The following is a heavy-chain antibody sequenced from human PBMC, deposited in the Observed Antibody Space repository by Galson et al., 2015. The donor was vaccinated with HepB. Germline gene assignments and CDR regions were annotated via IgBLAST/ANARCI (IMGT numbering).Heavy chain of an antibody. CDR1: GCTFTGYY. J-gene: IGHJ4*02. CDR2: INPKSGGT. V-gene: IGHV1-2*06. D-gene: IGHD2-15*01. Sequence: SVKVSCKASGCTFTGYYIQWVRQAPGQGLEWVGLINPKSGGTKFAQKFQGRVTMTRDSSISTAYIELRSLRSDDTAIYYCARGEDLIVVVPATMDYWGQGTVVTVSS. CDR3: ARGEDLIVVVPATMDY.